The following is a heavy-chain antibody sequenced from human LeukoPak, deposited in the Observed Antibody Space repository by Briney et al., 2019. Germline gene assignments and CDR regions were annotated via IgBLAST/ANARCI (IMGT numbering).Heavy chain of an antibody. J-gene: IGHJ5*02. V-gene: IGHV3-30*01. CDR2: ISYDGSNK. Sequence: GRSLSLSCAASGFTFSGYAMHWVRQAPGKGLEWVAVISYDGSNKYYADSVKGRFTISRGNPKNTLYLQRNSLRAEDTAVYYCARAKDSTYVHWFDPWGQGTLVTVSS. CDR3: ARAKDSTYVHWFDP. D-gene: IGHD4-11*01. CDR1: GFTFSGYA.